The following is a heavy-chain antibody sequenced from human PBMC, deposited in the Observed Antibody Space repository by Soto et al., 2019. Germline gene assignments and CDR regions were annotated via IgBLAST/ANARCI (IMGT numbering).Heavy chain of an antibody. J-gene: IGHJ4*01. V-gene: IGHV2-5*02. CDR3: ARRGVVIVTAAFDY. CDR1: GFSLRTSGLG. Sequence: QITLKESGPTLVRPTQTLTLTCSFSGFSLRTSGLGVGWIRQPPGKALEWLAIVYWDDDKRYSSSLRSRLTITKDTSKNQVVLTMPNMDPVDTATYYCARRGVVIVTAAFDYWGHGTLVTVSS. D-gene: IGHD3-22*01. CDR2: VYWDDDK.